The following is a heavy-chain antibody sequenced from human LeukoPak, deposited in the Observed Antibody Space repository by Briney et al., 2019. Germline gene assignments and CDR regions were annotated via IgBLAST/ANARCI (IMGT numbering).Heavy chain of an antibody. CDR3: ARGRVRDYDILTGKRAYNWFDP. Sequence: GASVKVSCKASGYTFTSYYIHWVRQAPGQGLEWMGIINPSGGSTSYAQRFQGRVTMTRDMSTSTAYMELRSLRSDDTAVYYCARGRVRDYDILTGKRAYNWFDPWGQGTLVTVSS. CDR2: INPSGGST. V-gene: IGHV1-46*01. D-gene: IGHD3-9*01. CDR1: GYTFTSYY. J-gene: IGHJ5*02.